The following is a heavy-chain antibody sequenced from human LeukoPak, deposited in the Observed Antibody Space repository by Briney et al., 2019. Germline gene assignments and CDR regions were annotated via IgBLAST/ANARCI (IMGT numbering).Heavy chain of an antibody. D-gene: IGHD3-22*01. CDR2: ISSSSSYI. CDR3: ARDRYYDSSGYSHDLDY. CDR1: GFTFSSYS. V-gene: IGHV3-21*01. J-gene: IGHJ4*02. Sequence: GGSLRLSCAASGFTFSSYSMTWVRQAPVKGLEWVSSISSSSSYIYYADSVKGRFTISRDNAKNSLYLQMNSLRAEDTAVYYCARDRYYDSSGYSHDLDYWGQGTLVTVSS.